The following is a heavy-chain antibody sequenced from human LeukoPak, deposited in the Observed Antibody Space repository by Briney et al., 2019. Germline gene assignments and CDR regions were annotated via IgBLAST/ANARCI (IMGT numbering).Heavy chain of an antibody. CDR2: IKEDGSQT. Sequence: GGSLRLSCVAAGFTFSRSWMDWVRQAPGKGLEWVAIIKEDGSQTYYVDSAKGRFTISRDNAKNSLYLQMDSLRVEDTAIYYCANSLDYWGRGTLVTVSS. CDR1: GFTFSRSW. CDR3: ANSLDY. J-gene: IGHJ4*02. V-gene: IGHV3-7*01. D-gene: IGHD2-21*01.